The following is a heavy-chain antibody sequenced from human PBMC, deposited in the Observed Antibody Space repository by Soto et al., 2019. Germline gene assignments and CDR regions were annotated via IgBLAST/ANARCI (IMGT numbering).Heavy chain of an antibody. CDR1: GFTVSSYA. D-gene: IGHD2-15*01. Sequence: PWGSLRLACAASGFTVSSYAMGWVRQGPGKGLEWVAVVSIGGSTHYADSVRGRFTISRDNSKNTLSLQMNSLTAEDTAVYFCAKRRGAGGHFDYWGQGALVTVSS. CDR3: AKRRGAGGHFDY. V-gene: IGHV3-23*01. CDR2: VSIGGST. J-gene: IGHJ4*02.